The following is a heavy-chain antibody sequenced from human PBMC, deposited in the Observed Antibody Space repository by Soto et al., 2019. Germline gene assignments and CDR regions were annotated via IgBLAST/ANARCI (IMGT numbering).Heavy chain of an antibody. CDR3: ARDGKVSGSATHWFDP. D-gene: IGHD1-26*01. V-gene: IGHV4-31*03. J-gene: IGHJ5*02. CDR2: IYYSGST. Sequence: SETLSLTCTVSGGSISSGGYYWSWIRQHPGKGLEWIGYIYYSGSTYYNPSLKSRVTISVDTSKNQFSLKLSSVTAADTAVYYCARDGKVSGSATHWFDPWGQGTLVTVSS. CDR1: GGSISSGGYY.